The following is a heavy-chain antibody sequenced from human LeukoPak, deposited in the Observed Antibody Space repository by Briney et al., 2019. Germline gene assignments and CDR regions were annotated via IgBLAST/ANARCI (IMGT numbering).Heavy chain of an antibody. CDR3: ARGRWFGELLFHAFDY. D-gene: IGHD3-10*01. CDR1: GGSISSYY. CDR2: IYYSGST. V-gene: IGHV4-59*01. Sequence: SETLSLTCTVPGGSISSYYWSWIRQPPGKGLEWIGYIYYSGSTNYNPSLKSRVTISVDTSKNQFSLKLSSVTAADTAVYYCARGRWFGELLFHAFDYWGQGTLVTVSS. J-gene: IGHJ4*02.